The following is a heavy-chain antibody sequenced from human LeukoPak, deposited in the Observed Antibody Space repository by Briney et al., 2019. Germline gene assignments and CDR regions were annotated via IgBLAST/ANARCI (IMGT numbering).Heavy chain of an antibody. J-gene: IGHJ4*02. CDR2: IIPIFGTA. D-gene: IGHD2-8*01. CDR3: ALIPYCTTITCYFLDY. Sequence: SVKVSCKASGGTFSSYAISWVRQAPGQGLEWMGGIIPIFGTANYAQKFQGRVTITADESTSTAYMELRSLRSDDTAVYYCALIPYCTTITCYFLDYWGQGTLVTVSS. V-gene: IGHV1-69*01. CDR1: GGTFSSYA.